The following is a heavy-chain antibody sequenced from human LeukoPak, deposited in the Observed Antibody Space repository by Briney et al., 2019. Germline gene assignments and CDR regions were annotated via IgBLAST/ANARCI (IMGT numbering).Heavy chain of an antibody. CDR1: GFTFSFYT. Sequence: GGPLRLFCVASGFTFSFYTMNWVRHAPGKGVEWVSSITSSSYIYYAESVKGRFTISRDNAKNSLYLQMNRLRAEDTAVYYCARDPAADDYWGQGTLVTVSS. V-gene: IGHV3-21*01. CDR2: ITSSSYI. D-gene: IGHD6-13*01. CDR3: ARDPAADDY. J-gene: IGHJ4*02.